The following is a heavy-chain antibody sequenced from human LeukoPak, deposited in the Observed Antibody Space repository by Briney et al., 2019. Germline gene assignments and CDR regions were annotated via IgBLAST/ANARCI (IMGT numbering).Heavy chain of an antibody. D-gene: IGHD3-10*01. J-gene: IGHJ6*02. CDR3: TTDRKDGLGSYSTYYYYGMDV. Sequence: PGGSLRLSCAASGFTFSNAWMTWVRQAPGKGLEWVGRIKSKTDGGPADYAAPVKGRFTVSRDDSKNTLYLQMNSLTTEDTAVYYCTTDRKDGLGSYSTYYYYGMDVWGQGTTVTVSS. CDR1: GFTFSNAW. V-gene: IGHV3-15*01. CDR2: IKSKTDGGPA.